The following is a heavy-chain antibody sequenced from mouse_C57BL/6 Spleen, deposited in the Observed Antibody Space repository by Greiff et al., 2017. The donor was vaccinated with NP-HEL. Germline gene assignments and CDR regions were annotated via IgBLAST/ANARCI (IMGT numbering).Heavy chain of an antibody. V-gene: IGHV1-62-2*01. CDR1: GYTFTEYT. CDR2: FYPGSGSL. CDR3: ARHGPYYYGSSYDYYAMDY. Sequence: VQLVESGAELVKPGASVKLSCKASGYTFTEYTIHWVKQRSGQGLEWIGWFYPGSGSLKYNEKFKDKATLTADKSSSTVYMVLSRLTSEDSAVYFCARHGPYYYGSSYDYYAMDYWGQGTSVTVSS. D-gene: IGHD1-1*01. J-gene: IGHJ4*01.